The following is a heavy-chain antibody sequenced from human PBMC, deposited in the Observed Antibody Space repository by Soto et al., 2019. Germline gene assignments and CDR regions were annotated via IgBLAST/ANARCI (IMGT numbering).Heavy chain of an antibody. D-gene: IGHD2-2*01. CDR1: GGSISSYY. Sequence: LSLTCTVSGGSISSYYWSWIRQPPGKGLEWIGYIYYSGSTNYNPSLKSRVTISVDTSKNQFSLKLSSVAAADTAVYYCARTSSVYCSSTSCAPAGTYYYYMDVWGKGTTVTVSS. CDR2: IYYSGST. CDR3: ARTSSVYCSSTSCAPAGTYYYYMDV. J-gene: IGHJ6*03. V-gene: IGHV4-59*01.